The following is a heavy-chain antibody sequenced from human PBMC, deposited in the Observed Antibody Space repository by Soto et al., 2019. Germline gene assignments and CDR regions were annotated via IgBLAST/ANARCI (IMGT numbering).Heavy chain of an antibody. Sequence: GGSLRLSCTASGFTFGDYAMSWFRQAPGKGLEWVGFIRSKAYGGTTEYAASVKGRFTISRDDSKSIAYLQMNSLKTEDTAMYYCTTEKAGTATDQHWGQGTLVTVSS. CDR3: TTEKAGTATDQH. J-gene: IGHJ1*01. V-gene: IGHV3-49*03. CDR1: GFTFGDYA. CDR2: IRSKAYGGTT. D-gene: IGHD2-21*02.